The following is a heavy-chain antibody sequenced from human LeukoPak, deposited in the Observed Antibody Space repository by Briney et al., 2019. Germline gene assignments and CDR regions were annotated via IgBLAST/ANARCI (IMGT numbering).Heavy chain of an antibody. CDR2: IYTSGST. CDR3: ARTQHNTGSGYDFYDYVWGSYRPDAFDI. Sequence: SETLSLTCTVSGGSISSGSYYWSWIRQPAGKGLEWIGRIYTSGSTNYNPSLKSRVTISVDTSKNQFSLKLSSVTAAGTAVYYCARTQHNTGSGYDFYDYVWGSYRPDAFDIWGQGTMVTVSS. D-gene: IGHD3-16*02. J-gene: IGHJ3*02. CDR1: GGSISSGSYY. V-gene: IGHV4-61*02.